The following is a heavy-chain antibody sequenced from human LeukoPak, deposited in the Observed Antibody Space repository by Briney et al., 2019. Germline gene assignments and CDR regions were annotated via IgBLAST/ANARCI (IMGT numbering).Heavy chain of an antibody. CDR3: ARGSDYTWGG. CDR1: GGSFSDYY. D-gene: IGHD3-10*01. J-gene: IGHJ4*01. Sequence: SETLSLTCAVYGGSFSDYYWSWIRQPPGKGLEWIGEINHSGSTNYNPSLKSRVTISVDMSKNQLSLKLSSVTAADTAVYFCARGSDYTWGGWGQGTLVTVSS. V-gene: IGHV4-34*01. CDR2: INHSGST.